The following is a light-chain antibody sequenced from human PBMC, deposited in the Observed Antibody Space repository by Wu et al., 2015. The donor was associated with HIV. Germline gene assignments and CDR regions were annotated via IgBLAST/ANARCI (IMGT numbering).Light chain of an antibody. V-gene: IGKV3-15*01. CDR1: QSVSSD. CDR3: QQYNNWPPYT. Sequence: EIVLTQSPATLSLSPGERATLSCRASQSVSSDLAWYQQKPGQAPRLLICAGYTRATGIPARFSGSGSGTEFTLTISSMQSEDFAVYYCQQYNNWPPYTFGQGTKLEIK. J-gene: IGKJ2*01. CDR2: AGY.